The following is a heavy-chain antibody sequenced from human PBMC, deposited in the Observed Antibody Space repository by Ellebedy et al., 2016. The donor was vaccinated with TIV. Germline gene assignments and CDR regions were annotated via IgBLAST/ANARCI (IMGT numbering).Heavy chain of an antibody. J-gene: IGHJ4*02. CDR3: ARDAADSGGKLDY. CDR2: IYYSGSA. CDR1: GGSISNSDYY. Sequence: MPSETLSLTCTVSGGSISNSDYYLNWIRQPPGKGLEWIGSIYYSGSAYYNPSLKSRVTVSVDTSQNQFSLNLSSVTAADTAVYYCARDAADSGGKLDYWGQGTLVTVSS. V-gene: IGHV4-39*07. D-gene: IGHD4-23*01.